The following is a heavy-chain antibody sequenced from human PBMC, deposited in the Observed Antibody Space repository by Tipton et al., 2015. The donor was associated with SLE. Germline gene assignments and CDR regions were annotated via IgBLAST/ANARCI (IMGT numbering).Heavy chain of an antibody. CDR2: ISSNGGST. V-gene: IGHV3-64*01. Sequence: SLRLSCAASGFTFSSYAMHWVRQAPGKGLEYVSAISSNGGSTYYANSVKGRFTISRDNSKNTLYLQMGSLRAEDMAVYYCAREYSSSSGDAFDIWGQGTMVTVSS. CDR1: GFTFSSYA. J-gene: IGHJ3*02. CDR3: AREYSSSSGDAFDI. D-gene: IGHD6-6*01.